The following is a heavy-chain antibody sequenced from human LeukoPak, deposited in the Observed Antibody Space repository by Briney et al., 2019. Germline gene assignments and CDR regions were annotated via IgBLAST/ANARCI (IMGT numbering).Heavy chain of an antibody. CDR1: GFTFSSYA. CDR2: ISYDGSNK. D-gene: IGHD6-6*01. V-gene: IGHV3-30-3*01. J-gene: IGHJ5*02. CDR3: ARGIAAHTPWFAP. Sequence: GRSLRLSCAASGFTFSSYAMHWVRQAPGKGLEWVAVISYDGSNKYYADSVKGRFTISRDNSKNTLYLQMNSLRAEDTAVYYCARGIAAHTPWFAPGGQGTLVTVPP.